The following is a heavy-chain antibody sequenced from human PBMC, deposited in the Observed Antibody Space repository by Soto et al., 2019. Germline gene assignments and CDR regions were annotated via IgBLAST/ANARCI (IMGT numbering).Heavy chain of an antibody. D-gene: IGHD3-3*01. J-gene: IGHJ4*02. V-gene: IGHV3-9*01. CDR1: GFTFDDYA. Sequence: EVQLVESGGGLVQPGRSLRLSCAASGFTFDDYAMHWVRQAPRKGLEWVSGISWNSGTIGYADSVKGGFTIARDNAKNSLYLQMNSMRAEATALYYCAKDYDFWSGCFDYWGQGTLVTVSS. CDR2: ISWNSGTI. CDR3: AKDYDFWSGCFDY.